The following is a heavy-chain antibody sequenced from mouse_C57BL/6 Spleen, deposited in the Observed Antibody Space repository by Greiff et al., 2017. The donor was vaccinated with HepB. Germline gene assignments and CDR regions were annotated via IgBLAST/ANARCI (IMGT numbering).Heavy chain of an antibody. CDR1: GFTFNTYA. V-gene: IGHV10-3*01. CDR2: IISKSSNYAT. CDR3: VRARASLEYFDV. J-gene: IGHJ1*03. D-gene: IGHD6-1*01. Sequence: EVQLVESGGGLVQPKGSLKLSCAASGFTFNTYAMHWVRQAPGKGLEWVARIISKSSNYATYYADSVKDRVTISRDDSQSMLYLQMNNLKTEDTAVYYCVRARASLEYFDVWGTVTTVTVSS.